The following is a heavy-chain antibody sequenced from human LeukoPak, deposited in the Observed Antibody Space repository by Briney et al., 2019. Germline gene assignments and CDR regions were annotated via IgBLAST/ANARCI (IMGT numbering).Heavy chain of an antibody. CDR2: IYYSGST. V-gene: IGHV4-31*03. CDR3: ARATSWGGHQGY. D-gene: IGHD2-15*01. J-gene: IGHJ4*02. CDR1: GGSINSGGYF. Sequence: SETLSLTCTVSGGSINSGGYFWSWIRQHPGKGLEWIGYIYYSGSTYYNPSLKSRVTISVDRSKNQFSLKLSSVTAADTAVYYCARATSWGGHQGYWGQGTLVTVSS.